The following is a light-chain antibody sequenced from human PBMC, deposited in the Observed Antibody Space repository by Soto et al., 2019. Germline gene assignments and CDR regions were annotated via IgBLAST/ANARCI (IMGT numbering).Light chain of an antibody. CDR2: DAS. Sequence: DIPMTQSPSTLSASVGDRVTITCRASESIYRWLAWYQQKPGKAPKFLIYDASSLESGVPSRFSGSGSGTEFTLTISSLQPDDFATYYCQQYFSYPYTFGQGTKLEIK. V-gene: IGKV1-5*01. CDR1: ESIYRW. J-gene: IGKJ2*01. CDR3: QQYFSYPYT.